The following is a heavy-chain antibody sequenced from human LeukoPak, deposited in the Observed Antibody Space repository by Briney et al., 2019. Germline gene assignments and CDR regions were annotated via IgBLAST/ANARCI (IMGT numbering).Heavy chain of an antibody. CDR3: AKGAGAGFDY. CDR2: IQYDGSNK. Sequence: GGSLRLSCAASGFSFRSCGMHWVRRAPGKGLEWVTFIQYDGSNKYYTDSAKGRFSISRDNSKNTLYLQMNNLRAEDTAVYYCAKGAGAGFDYWGQGTLVTVSS. V-gene: IGHV3-30*02. D-gene: IGHD6-19*01. J-gene: IGHJ4*02. CDR1: GFSFRSCG.